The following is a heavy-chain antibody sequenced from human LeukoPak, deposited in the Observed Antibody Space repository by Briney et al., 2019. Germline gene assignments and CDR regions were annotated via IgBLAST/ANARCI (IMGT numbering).Heavy chain of an antibody. CDR1: GGTFSTYT. J-gene: IGHJ6*03. CDR3: ATSPRSNYYYMDV. Sequence: GASVKVSCKASGGTFSTYTISWVRQAPGQGLEWMGGIVPIFGTANYAQKFQGRVTITADKSTSTAYMELSSLRSEDTAVYYCATSPRSNYYYMDVWGKGTTVTVSS. V-gene: IGHV1-69*06. CDR2: IVPIFGTA.